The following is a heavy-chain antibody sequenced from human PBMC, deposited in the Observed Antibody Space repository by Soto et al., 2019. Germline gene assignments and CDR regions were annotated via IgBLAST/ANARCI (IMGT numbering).Heavy chain of an antibody. CDR1: GYTFTSYA. V-gene: IGHV1-3*01. Sequence: QVPLVQSGAEVKKPGASVKVSCKASGYTFTSYAMHWVRQAPGQRLEWMGWINAGNGNTKYSQKFQGRVTITRDTSASTAYMELSSLRSEDTAVYYCARDRTMYQLLVSHYYGMDVWGQGTTVTVSS. CDR2: INAGNGNT. J-gene: IGHJ6*02. CDR3: ARDRTMYQLLVSHYYGMDV. D-gene: IGHD2-2*01.